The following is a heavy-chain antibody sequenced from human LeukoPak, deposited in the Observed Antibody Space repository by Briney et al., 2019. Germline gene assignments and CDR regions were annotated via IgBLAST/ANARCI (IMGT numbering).Heavy chain of an antibody. CDR2: INWNGGST. V-gene: IGHV3-20*04. J-gene: IGHJ4*02. CDR1: GFTFDDYG. D-gene: IGHD6-19*01. CDR3: ARDGSGWYLDY. Sequence: GGSLRLSCAASGFTFDDYGMSWVRQAPGKGLEWVSGINWNGGSTGYADSVKGRFTISRDNAKNSLYLQMNSLRAEDTALYYYARDGSGWYLDYWGQGTLVTVSS.